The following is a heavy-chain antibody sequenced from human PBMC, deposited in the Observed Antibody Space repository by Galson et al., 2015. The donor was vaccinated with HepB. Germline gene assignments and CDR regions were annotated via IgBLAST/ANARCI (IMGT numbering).Heavy chain of an antibody. D-gene: IGHD6-13*01. Sequence: SLRLSCAASGFTVSSNYMSWVRQAPGKGLEWVSVIYSGGSTYYADSVKGRFTISRDNSKNTLYLQMNSLRAEDTAVYYCARDPSYSSIRGGEVDYYYYGMDVWGQGTTVTVSS. CDR2: IYSGGST. J-gene: IGHJ6*02. V-gene: IGHV3-53*01. CDR3: ARDPSYSSIRGGEVDYYYYGMDV. CDR1: GFTVSSNY.